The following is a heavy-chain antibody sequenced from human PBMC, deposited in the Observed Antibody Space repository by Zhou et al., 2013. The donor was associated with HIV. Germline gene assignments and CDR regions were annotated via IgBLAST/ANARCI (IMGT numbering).Heavy chain of an antibody. Sequence: QVQLVQSGAEVKKPGASVKVSCKASGYTFTSYGISWVRQAPGQGLEWMGWISAYNGNTNYAQKLQGRVTMTTDTSTSTAYMELRSLRSDDTAVYYCARVLPKDIVVVPAAIRLDYWGQGTLVTVSS. CDR1: GYTFTSYG. CDR3: ARVLPKDIVVVPAAIRLDY. D-gene: IGHD2-2*02. J-gene: IGHJ4*02. V-gene: IGHV1-18*01. CDR2: ISAYNGNT.